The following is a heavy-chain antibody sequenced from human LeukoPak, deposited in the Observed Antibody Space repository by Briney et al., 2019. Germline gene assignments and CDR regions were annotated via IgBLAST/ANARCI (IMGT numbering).Heavy chain of an antibody. CDR2: ISYDGSNK. V-gene: IGHV3-30-3*01. CDR1: GFTFSSYA. Sequence: PGGSLRLSCAASGFTFSSYAMHWVRQAPGKGLEWVAVISYDGSNKYYADSVKGRFTISRDNSKNTLYLQMNSLRAEDTAVYYCARDPGGYSSSRYYFDYWGQGTLVTVSS. D-gene: IGHD6-13*01. J-gene: IGHJ4*02. CDR3: ARDPGGYSSSRYYFDY.